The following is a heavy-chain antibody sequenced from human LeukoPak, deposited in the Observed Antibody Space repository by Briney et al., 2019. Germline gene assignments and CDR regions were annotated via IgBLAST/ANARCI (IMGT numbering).Heavy chain of an antibody. D-gene: IGHD5-18*01. Sequence: PGGSLRLSCSASGFTFSSYPMHWVRQAPGKGLEYVSGIRSNGGSTYYADSVKGRFTISRDNSKNTLYVQMSSLRAEDTAVYYCVKSREASTSGYSYGEGFDYWGQGTLVTVSS. J-gene: IGHJ4*02. V-gene: IGHV3-64*05. CDR1: GFTFSSYP. CDR3: VKSREASTSGYSYGEGFDY. CDR2: IRSNGGST.